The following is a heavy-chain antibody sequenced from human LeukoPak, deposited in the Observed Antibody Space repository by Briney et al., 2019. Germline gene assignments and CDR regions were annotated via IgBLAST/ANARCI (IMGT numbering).Heavy chain of an antibody. D-gene: IGHD2-2*01. Sequence: TETLSLTCTVSGYSISSGNYWGWIRQPPGKGLKWIGSIYHSGSTYYNPSLKSRVTISVDTSKNQFSLKLSSVTAADTAVYYCARVRRTPDYWGQGTLVTVSS. CDR3: ARVRRTPDY. CDR1: GYSISSGNY. V-gene: IGHV4-38-2*02. CDR2: IYHSGST. J-gene: IGHJ4*02.